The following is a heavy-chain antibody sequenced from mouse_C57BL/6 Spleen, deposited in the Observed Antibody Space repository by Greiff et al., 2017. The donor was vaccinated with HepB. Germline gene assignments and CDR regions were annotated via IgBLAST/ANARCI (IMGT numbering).Heavy chain of an antibody. D-gene: IGHD1-1*01. Sequence: QVQLQQSGAELARPGASVKLSCKASGYTFTSYGISWVKQRTGQGLEWIGEIYPRSGNTYYNEKFKGKATLTADKSSSTAYMELRSLTSEDSAVYFCARAGNYYGSRSGYFDVWGTGTTVTVSS. CDR1: GYTFTSYG. V-gene: IGHV1-81*01. CDR2: IYPRSGNT. J-gene: IGHJ1*03. CDR3: ARAGNYYGSRSGYFDV.